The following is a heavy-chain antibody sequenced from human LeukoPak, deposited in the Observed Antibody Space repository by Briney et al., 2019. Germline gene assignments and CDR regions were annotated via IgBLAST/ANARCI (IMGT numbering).Heavy chain of an antibody. D-gene: IGHD1-26*01. CDR3: VRSGSYFSK. CDR1: GFIFSSHW. V-gene: IGHV3-7*01. CDR2: INLDGNDK. Sequence: GGSLSLSCAASGFIFSSHWMSWVRQAPGKGLEWVANINLDGNDKNYVDSVKGRFTISRDNAKNSLYLQMNSLRAEDTAMYYCVRSGSYFSKWGQGTLVTVSS. J-gene: IGHJ4*02.